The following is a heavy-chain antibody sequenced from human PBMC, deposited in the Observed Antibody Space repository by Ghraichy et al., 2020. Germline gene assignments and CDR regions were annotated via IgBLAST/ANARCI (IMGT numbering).Heavy chain of an antibody. J-gene: IGHJ6*02. D-gene: IGHD3-10*01. Sequence: GGSLRLSCRGSGFTFSDHAMSWVRQAPGKGLEWVGFIRSRTYGGTADSAASVRGRFTISRDDSTNTAYLQMNSLNTEDTAVYYCVRVAASGDGMDVWGQGTTVTVSS. CDR1: GFTFSDHA. V-gene: IGHV3-49*04. CDR3: VRVAASGDGMDV. CDR2: IRSRTYGGTA.